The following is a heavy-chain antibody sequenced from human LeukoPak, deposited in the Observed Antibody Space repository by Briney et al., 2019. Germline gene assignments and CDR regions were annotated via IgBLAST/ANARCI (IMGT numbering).Heavy chain of an antibody. J-gene: IGHJ4*02. D-gene: IGHD3-10*01. Sequence: PGGSLRLSCAASGFTFSSYGMHWVRQAPGKGLEWVAVISYDGSNKYYADSVKGRFTISRDNSKNTLYLQMNSLRAEDTAVYYCAKALLLWFGESPNFDYWGQGTLVTVSS. CDR1: GFTFSSYG. CDR3: AKALLLWFGESPNFDY. CDR2: ISYDGSNK. V-gene: IGHV3-30*18.